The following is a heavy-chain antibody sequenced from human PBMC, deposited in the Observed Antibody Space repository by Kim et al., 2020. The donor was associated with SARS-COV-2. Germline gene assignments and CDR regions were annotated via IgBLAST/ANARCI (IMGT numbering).Heavy chain of an antibody. D-gene: IGHD2-2*01. CDR3: ARRMGYCSSTSCHYHFVY. CDR2: IYYSGRT. Sequence: SETLSLTCTVSGGSISSSSYYWGWIRQPPGKGLEWIGSIYYSGRTYYNPSLKSRVTISVDTSKNQFSLKLSSVTAADTAVYYCARRMGYCSSTSCHYHFVYWGQGSLVTVSS. CDR1: GGSISSSSYY. J-gene: IGHJ4*02. V-gene: IGHV4-39*01.